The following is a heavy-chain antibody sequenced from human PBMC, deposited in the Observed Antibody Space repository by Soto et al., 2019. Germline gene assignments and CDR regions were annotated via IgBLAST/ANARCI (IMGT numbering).Heavy chain of an antibody. D-gene: IGHD5-18*01. Sequence: SETLSLTCTVSGGSISSGGYYWSWIRQHPGKGLEWIGYIYYSGSTYYNPSLKSRVTISVDTSKNQFSLKLSSVTAADTAVYYCASHPSRVDTAMVSWFDPWGQGTLVTVSS. J-gene: IGHJ5*02. V-gene: IGHV4-31*03. CDR3: ASHPSRVDTAMVSWFDP. CDR2: IYYSGST. CDR1: GGSISSGGYY.